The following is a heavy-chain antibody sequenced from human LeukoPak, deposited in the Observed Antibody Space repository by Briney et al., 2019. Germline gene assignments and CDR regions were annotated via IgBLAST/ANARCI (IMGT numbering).Heavy chain of an antibody. CDR3: ARDSVYCTNGVCYTDY. Sequence: ASVKVSCKTSGNTFTGYYMHWVRQAPGQGLEWMGIVNPSGGSTSYAQKFQGRVTMTRDMSTSTVYMELSSLRSEDTAAYYCARDSVYCTNGVCYTDYWGQGTLVTVSS. CDR2: VNPSGGST. V-gene: IGHV1-46*01. D-gene: IGHD2-8*01. CDR1: GNTFTGYY. J-gene: IGHJ4*02.